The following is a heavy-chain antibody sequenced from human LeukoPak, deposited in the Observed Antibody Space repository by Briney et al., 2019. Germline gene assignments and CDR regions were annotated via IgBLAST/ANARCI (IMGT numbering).Heavy chain of an antibody. CDR1: GFPFSSYS. J-gene: IGHJ4*02. CDR2: ISNDGSHK. V-gene: IGHV3-30*04. Sequence: GGSLRLSCAASGFPFSSYSMHWVRQAPGNGLEWVAVISNDGSHKYYADSVKGRFIISRDNSKNTLCLQMNTLRPDDTAVFYCARDPNRLADYGGDYFDHWGQGTLVTVSS. D-gene: IGHD4-23*01. CDR3: ARDPNRLADYGGDYFDH.